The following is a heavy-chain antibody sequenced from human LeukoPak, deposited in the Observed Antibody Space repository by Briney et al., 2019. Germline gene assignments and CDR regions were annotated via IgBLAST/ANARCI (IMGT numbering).Heavy chain of an antibody. CDR3: ARDSVDYYDSSGYLASDALDI. D-gene: IGHD3-22*01. J-gene: IGHJ3*02. Sequence: PGGSLRLSCTASGFTFSNYGLTWVRQAPGKGLEWVSAFRDGGGPIYYADSVKGRSTISRDNSKNTLYLQMNSLRAEDTAVYYCARDSVDYYDSSGYLASDALDIWGQGTMVTVSS. CDR1: GFTFSNYG. CDR2: FRDGGGPI. V-gene: IGHV3-23*01.